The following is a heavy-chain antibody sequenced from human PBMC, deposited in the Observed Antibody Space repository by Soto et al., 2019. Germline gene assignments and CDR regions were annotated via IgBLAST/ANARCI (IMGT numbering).Heavy chain of an antibody. CDR2: IYPGDSDT. V-gene: IGHV5-51*01. J-gene: IGHJ6*02. D-gene: IGHD3-10*01. CDR1: GYSFTSYL. CDR3: ASAMVRGKNYYGVDV. Sequence: PGDSLKISCKGSGYSFTSYLIGWVRQMPGKGLEWMGIIYPGDSDTRYSPSFQGQVTISADKSISTAYLQWSSLKASDSAMYYCASAMVRGKNYYGVDVWGQGTTVTVSS.